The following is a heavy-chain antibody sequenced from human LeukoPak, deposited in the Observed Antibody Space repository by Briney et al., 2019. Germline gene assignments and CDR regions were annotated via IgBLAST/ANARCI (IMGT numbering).Heavy chain of an antibody. CDR1: EFSVGSNY. V-gene: IGHV3-66*01. D-gene: IGHD2-2*02. CDR3: ARGSNYCSSISCHMND. J-gene: IGHJ4*02. CDR2: IYSGGST. Sequence: GGSLRLSCAASEFSVGSNYMTWVRQAPGKGLEWVSLIYSGGSTYYADSVKGRFTISRDNAKNSLYLQMNSLRAEDTAVYYCARGSNYCSSISCHMNDWGQGTLVTVSS.